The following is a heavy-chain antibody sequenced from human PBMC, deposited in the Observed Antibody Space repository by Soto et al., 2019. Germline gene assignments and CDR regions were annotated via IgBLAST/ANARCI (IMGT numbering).Heavy chain of an antibody. D-gene: IGHD6-19*01. CDR1: GGTFSSYA. V-gene: IGHV1-69*13. J-gene: IGHJ6*02. Sequence: GASVKVSCKASGGTFSSYAISWVRQTPGQGLEWMGGIIPIFGTANYAQKFQGRVTITADESTSTAYMELSSLRSEDTAVYYCGAVAGRYYYSGMDVWGQGTTVTVSS. CDR2: IIPIFGTA. CDR3: GAVAGRYYYSGMDV.